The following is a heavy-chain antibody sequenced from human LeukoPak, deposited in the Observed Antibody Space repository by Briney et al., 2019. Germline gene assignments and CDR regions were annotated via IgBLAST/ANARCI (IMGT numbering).Heavy chain of an antibody. D-gene: IGHD3-16*01. Sequence: GGSLRLSCAASGFTFSDYILDWVRQAPGKGLEWVGRIRRGANSYTTEYAASVKGRFTVSRDDSRNSLYLHMNSLRTEDTAVYHCSRDGGEGGNSAFDIWGQGTMVTVSS. CDR3: SRDGGEGGNSAFDI. CDR2: IRRGANSYTT. CDR1: GFTFSDYI. V-gene: IGHV3-72*01. J-gene: IGHJ3*02.